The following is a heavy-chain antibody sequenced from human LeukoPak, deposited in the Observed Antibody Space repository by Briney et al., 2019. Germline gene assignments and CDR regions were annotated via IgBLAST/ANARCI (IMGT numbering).Heavy chain of an antibody. CDR2: INHSGST. D-gene: IGHD1-20*01. CDR1: GGSFSGYY. CDR3: AKMRITGSKPDYFDY. V-gene: IGHV4-34*01. Sequence: KPSETLSLTCAVYGGSFSGYYWSWIRQPPGKGLEWIVEINHSGSTNYNPSLKSRVTISVDTSKNQFSLKLSSVTAEDTAVYYCAKMRITGSKPDYFDYWGQGALVTVSS. J-gene: IGHJ4*02.